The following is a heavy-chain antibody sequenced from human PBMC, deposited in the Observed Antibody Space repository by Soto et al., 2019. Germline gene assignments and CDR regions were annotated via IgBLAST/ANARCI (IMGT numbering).Heavy chain of an antibody. Sequence: ASVKVSCKASGYTFSSYGFSWVRQAPGQGLEWMGWISAYNGNTDYAQKFQGRVTMTTDTSTSTAYMELRSLRSDDTAVYYCARDGRLGESAYDYWVQGTMVSVSA. D-gene: IGHD3-16*01. V-gene: IGHV1-18*01. CDR3: ARDGRLGESAYDY. J-gene: IGHJ4*02. CDR2: ISAYNGNT. CDR1: GYTFSSYG.